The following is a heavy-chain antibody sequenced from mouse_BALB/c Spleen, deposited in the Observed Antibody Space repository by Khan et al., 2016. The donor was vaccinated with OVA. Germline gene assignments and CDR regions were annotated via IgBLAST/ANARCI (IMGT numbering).Heavy chain of an antibody. D-gene: IGHD3-2*01. CDR3: ARPSDNSGSLFAY. Sequence: VQLQQSGAELVRPGASVKLSCKTSGYIFTSYWIHWVKQRSGQGLEWIARIYPGTGSTHYNEKFKGKATLTADKSSSTAYMQLSSLKSEDSAVYFCARPSDNSGSLFAYWGQGTLVPVSA. V-gene: IGHV1S132*01. CDR1: GYIFTSYW. CDR2: IYPGTGST. J-gene: IGHJ3*01.